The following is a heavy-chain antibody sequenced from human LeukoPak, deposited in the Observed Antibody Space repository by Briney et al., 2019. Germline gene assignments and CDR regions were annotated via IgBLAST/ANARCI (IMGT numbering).Heavy chain of an antibody. CDR2: IDISGDST. D-gene: IGHD4/OR15-4a*01. CDR3: ANEIRPNDY. Sequence: QPGGSLRLSCVVSGFTFSSHAMCWVRQAPGRGLEWVSSIDISGDSTSCADSVKGRFTISRDNSKNTLLLQMDSLRAEDSAIYYCANEIRPNDYWGQGTLVTVSS. CDR1: GFTFSSHA. J-gene: IGHJ4*02. V-gene: IGHV3-23*05.